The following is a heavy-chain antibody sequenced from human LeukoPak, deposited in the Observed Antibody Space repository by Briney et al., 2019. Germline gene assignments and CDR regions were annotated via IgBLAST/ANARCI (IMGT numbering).Heavy chain of an antibody. V-gene: IGHV4-30-2*01. Sequence: SETLSLTCAVSGGSINSGGYTWSWIRQPPGKGLEWIGYIYHSGSTYYNPSLKSRVTILVDRSKNQFSLKLSSVTAADTAVYYCARDLSSGSYRWFDPWGQGTLVTVSS. D-gene: IGHD3-10*01. CDR2: IYHSGST. CDR1: GGSINSGGYT. CDR3: ARDLSSGSYRWFDP. J-gene: IGHJ5*02.